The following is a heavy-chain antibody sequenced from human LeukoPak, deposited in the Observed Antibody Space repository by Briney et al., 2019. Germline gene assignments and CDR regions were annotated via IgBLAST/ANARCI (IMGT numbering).Heavy chain of an antibody. CDR3: ARGGGAHFDY. J-gene: IGHJ4*02. CDR2: IYSGGRT. D-gene: IGHD3-10*01. V-gene: IGHV3-53*01. Sequence: GGSLRLSCAASGFTFSSYAMSWVRQAPGKGLEWVSLIYSGGRTYYADSVKGRFTISRDNSKNTLYLQMNSLKAEDTAVYYCARGGGAHFDYWGQGTLVTVSS. CDR1: GFTFSSYA.